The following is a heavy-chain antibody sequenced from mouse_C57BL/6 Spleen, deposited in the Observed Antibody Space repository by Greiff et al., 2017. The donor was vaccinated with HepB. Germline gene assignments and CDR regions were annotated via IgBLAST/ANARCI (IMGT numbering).Heavy chain of an antibody. CDR2: ISNGGGST. V-gene: IGHV5-12*01. D-gene: IGHD4-1*01. CDR1: GFTFSDYY. CDR3: ARQNWGGFYYFDY. J-gene: IGHJ2*01. Sequence: EVKLVESGGGLVQPGGSLKLSCAASGFTFSDYYMYWVRQTPEKRLEWVAYISNGGGSTYYPDTVKGRFTISRDNAKNTLYLQMSRLKSEDTAMYYCARQNWGGFYYFDYWGQGTTLTVSS.